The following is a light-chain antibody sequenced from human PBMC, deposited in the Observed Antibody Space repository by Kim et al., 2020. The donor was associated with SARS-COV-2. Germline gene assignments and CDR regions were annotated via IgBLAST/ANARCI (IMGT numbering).Light chain of an antibody. V-gene: IGLV1-47*01. Sequence: QGVTISCSGGSSNIGSNSVYWYQQLPGTAPKLLIHRNDQRPSGVPDRFSGSKSGTSASLAISGLRSEDEADYYCSTWDGSLSGWVFGGGTQLTVL. J-gene: IGLJ3*02. CDR1: SSNIGSNS. CDR3: STWDGSLSGWV. CDR2: RND.